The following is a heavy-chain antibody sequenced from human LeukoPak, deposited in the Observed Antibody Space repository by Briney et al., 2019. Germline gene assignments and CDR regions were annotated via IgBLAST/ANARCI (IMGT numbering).Heavy chain of an antibody. D-gene: IGHD3-3*01. Sequence: SETLSLTCAVYGGSFSGYYWSWIRQPPGKGLEWIGTIYYSGSTYYNPSLKSRVTISIDTSKNQFSLKLTSVTAADTAVYYCARELENTIFGVVSRWFDPWGQGALVTVSS. J-gene: IGHJ5*02. CDR1: GGSFSGYY. V-gene: IGHV4-34*01. CDR3: ARELENTIFGVVSRWFDP. CDR2: IYYSGST.